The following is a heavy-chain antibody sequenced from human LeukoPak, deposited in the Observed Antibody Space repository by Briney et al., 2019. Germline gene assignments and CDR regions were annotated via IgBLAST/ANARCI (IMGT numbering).Heavy chain of an antibody. CDR2: TYYSGTP. J-gene: IGHJ5*02. D-gene: IGHD4-17*01. Sequence: SSETLSLTCTVSGGSISSYYWSWIRQPPGKGLEWFVYTYYSGTPNYNPFLQSRVTISLDTSKNQFSLKLSSVTAADTAVYYCARHGYGDFKFDPWGQGTLVTVSS. V-gene: IGHV4-59*08. CDR1: GGSISSYY. CDR3: ARHGYGDFKFDP.